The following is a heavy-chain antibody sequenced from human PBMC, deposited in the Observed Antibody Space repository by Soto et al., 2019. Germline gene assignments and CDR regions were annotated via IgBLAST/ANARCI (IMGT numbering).Heavy chain of an antibody. J-gene: IGHJ4*02. D-gene: IGHD1-26*01. CDR3: ARTPLL. CDR2: IYYSGST. V-gene: IGHV4-31*03. Sequence: QVQLQESGPGLVKPSQTLSLTCTVSGGSISSGGYYWSWIRQHPGKGLEWIGYIYYSGSTHYNPSLKSRATLALDTSKNQFSRELSSVTAADTAVYYCARTPLLWGQGTLVNVSS. CDR1: GGSISSGGYY.